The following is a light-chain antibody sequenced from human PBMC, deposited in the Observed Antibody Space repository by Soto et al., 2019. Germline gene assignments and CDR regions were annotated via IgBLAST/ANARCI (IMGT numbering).Light chain of an antibody. CDR1: QSISRY. V-gene: IGKV3-11*01. Sequence: IVLTQSPGTLSLSPGERTTLSCRASQSISRYLAWYQQKPGQGPRLLIYGASSRATGTPDRFSGSGSETDFTLTISSLEPEDFAVYYCQQYNNWPPETFGQGTKVDIK. J-gene: IGKJ1*01. CDR2: GAS. CDR3: QQYNNWPPET.